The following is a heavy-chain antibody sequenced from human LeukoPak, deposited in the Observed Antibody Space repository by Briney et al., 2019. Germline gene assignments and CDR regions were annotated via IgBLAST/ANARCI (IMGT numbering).Heavy chain of an antibody. CDR2: INSNSGAT. CDR1: GYTFNIHY. CDR3: ARETTEADDY. J-gene: IGHJ4*02. V-gene: IGHV1-2*02. Sequence: ASGKVSCRASGYTFNIHYIHWVRQAPGQGLEWVGWINSNSGATQYAQKFQGRVIMTTDTSITTVCMELSRLTSDDTAVYYCARETTEADDYWGQGTLVTVSS. D-gene: IGHD1-1*01.